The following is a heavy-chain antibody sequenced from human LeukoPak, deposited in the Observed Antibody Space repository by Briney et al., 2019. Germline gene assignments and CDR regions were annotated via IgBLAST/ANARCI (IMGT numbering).Heavy chain of an antibody. V-gene: IGHV1-18*01. D-gene: IGHD5-18*01. Sequence: ASVKVSCKASGYTFTSYGISWVRQAPGQGLEWMGWISAYNGNTNYAQKLQGRVTMTTDTSTSTAYMELRSLRSDDTAVYYCARDSRIQLWGGRGYYFDYWGQGHLVTVSS. CDR2: ISAYNGNT. CDR3: ARDSRIQLWGGRGYYFDY. J-gene: IGHJ4*02. CDR1: GYTFTSYG.